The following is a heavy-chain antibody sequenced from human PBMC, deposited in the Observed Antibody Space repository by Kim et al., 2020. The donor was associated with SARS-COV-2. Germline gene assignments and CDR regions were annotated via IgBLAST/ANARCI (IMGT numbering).Heavy chain of an antibody. J-gene: IGHJ4*02. V-gene: IGHV3-23*01. D-gene: IGHD2-2*01. CDR3: AKFEYQLLNGY. Sequence: YSASAVRDGFTLSRVNSKNPLYLQMNSLRAEDTAVYYCAKFEYQLLNGYWGQGTLVTVSS.